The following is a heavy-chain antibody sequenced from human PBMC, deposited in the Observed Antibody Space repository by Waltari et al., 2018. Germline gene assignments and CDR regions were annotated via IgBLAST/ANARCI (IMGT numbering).Heavy chain of an antibody. D-gene: IGHD3-10*01. CDR1: GFTFSSYG. V-gene: IGHV3-30*02. Sequence: QVQLVESGGGVVQPGGSLRLSCAASGFTFSSYGMHWVRQAPGKGLEWVTFRRYDGSNKYYADSVKGRFTISRDNSKNTLYLQMNSLRAEDTAVYYCAKQGRGSGSYVPYWGQGTLVTVSS. J-gene: IGHJ4*02. CDR3: AKQGRGSGSYVPY. CDR2: RRYDGSNK.